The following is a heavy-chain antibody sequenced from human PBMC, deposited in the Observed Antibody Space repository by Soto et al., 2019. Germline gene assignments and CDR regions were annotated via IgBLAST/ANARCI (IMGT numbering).Heavy chain of an antibody. Sequence: ASVKVSCKVFGYTLTELSMHWVRQAPGKGLEWMGGFDPEDGETIYAQKFQGGVTMTEDTSTDTAYMELSSLRSEDTAVYYCATDRGLYSGSPWYFDYWGQGTLVTVSS. J-gene: IGHJ4*02. CDR2: FDPEDGET. D-gene: IGHD1-26*01. V-gene: IGHV1-24*01. CDR1: GYTLTELS. CDR3: ATDRGLYSGSPWYFDY.